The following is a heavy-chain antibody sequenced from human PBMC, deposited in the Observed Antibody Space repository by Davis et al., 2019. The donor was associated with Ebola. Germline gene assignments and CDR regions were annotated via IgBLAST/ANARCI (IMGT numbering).Heavy chain of an antibody. CDR1: GASVSSDNFY. J-gene: IGHJ5*02. CDR3: ARTVLWFGELLSHWFDP. V-gene: IGHV4-61*01. Sequence: SETLSLTCTVSGASVSSDNFYWTWIRQPPGKRLEWIGYIHYSGVTNYNPSLKSRVTISVDTSKNQFSLKLSSVTAADTAVYYCARTVLWFGELLSHWFDPWGQGTLVTVSS. CDR2: IHYSGVT. D-gene: IGHD3-10*01.